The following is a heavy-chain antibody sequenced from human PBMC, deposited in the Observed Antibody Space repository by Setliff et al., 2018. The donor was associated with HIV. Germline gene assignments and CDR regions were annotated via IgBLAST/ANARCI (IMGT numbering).Heavy chain of an antibody. J-gene: IGHJ4*02. V-gene: IGHV4-59*11. CDR2: IYYSGST. Sequence: LSLTCTVSGGSISSHYWSWIRQPPGKGLEWIGSIYYSGSTNYNPSLKSRVTISVDTSKNQFSLKLSSVTAADTAVYYCARGGYRDGYDYWGQGTLVTSPQ. CDR3: ARGGYRDGYDY. D-gene: IGHD5-18*01. CDR1: GGSISSHY.